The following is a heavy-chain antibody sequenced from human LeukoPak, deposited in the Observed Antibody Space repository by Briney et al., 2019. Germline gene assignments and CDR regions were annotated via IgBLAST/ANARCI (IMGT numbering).Heavy chain of an antibody. CDR1: GFTFSSYS. Sequence: GGSLRLSCAVSGFTFSSYSMNWVRQAPGKGLEWVSSISSSSSYIYYADSVKGRFTISRDNAKNSLYLQMNSLRAEDTAVYYCARDSRSGMDVWGQGTTVTVSS. J-gene: IGHJ6*02. V-gene: IGHV3-21*01. CDR3: ARDSRSGMDV. CDR2: ISSSSSYI.